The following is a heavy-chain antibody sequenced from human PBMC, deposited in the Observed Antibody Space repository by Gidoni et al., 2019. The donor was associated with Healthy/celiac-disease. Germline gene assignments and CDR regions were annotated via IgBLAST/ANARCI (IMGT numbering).Heavy chain of an antibody. CDR2: IYYSGST. CDR3: ARSSSGYDLNYFDY. CDR1: GCSISSYY. D-gene: IGHD5-12*01. Sequence: QVLLQESGPGLVTPSETLSLTCTVSGCSISSYYWSWIRQPPGKGLEWIGYIYYSGSTNYNPSLKSRVTISGDTSKNQFSLKLSSVTAADTAVYYCARSSSGYDLNYFDYWGQGTLVTVSS. J-gene: IGHJ4*02. V-gene: IGHV4-59*01.